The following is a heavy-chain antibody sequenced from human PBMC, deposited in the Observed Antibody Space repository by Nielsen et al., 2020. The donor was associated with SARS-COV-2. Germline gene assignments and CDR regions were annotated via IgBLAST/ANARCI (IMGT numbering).Heavy chain of an antibody. Sequence: SETLSLTCTVSGGSISSSSYYWGWIRQPPGKGLEWIGSIYYSGSTYYNPSLKSRVTISVDRSKNQFSLKLSSVTAADTAVYYCASMVRGVRGAFDYWGQGTLVTVSS. CDR3: ASMVRGVRGAFDY. CDR1: GGSISSSSYY. D-gene: IGHD3-10*01. CDR2: IYYSGST. J-gene: IGHJ4*02. V-gene: IGHV4-39*07.